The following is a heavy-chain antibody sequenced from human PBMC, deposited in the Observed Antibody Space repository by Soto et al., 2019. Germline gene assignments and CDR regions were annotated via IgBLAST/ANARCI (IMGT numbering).Heavy chain of an antibody. CDR1: GVTFSSYV. V-gene: IGHV3-33*08. Sequence: GGSLRLSCAASGVTFSSYVMSWVCQAPGKGLEWVAVICYNGSNKYYADSVKGRFTISRDNSKNTLYLQMNSLRAEDTAVYYCARDPRYSYYYYYGMDVWGQGTTVTVSS. CDR2: ICYNGSNK. J-gene: IGHJ6*02. CDR3: ARDPRYSYYYYYGMDV. D-gene: IGHD2-15*01.